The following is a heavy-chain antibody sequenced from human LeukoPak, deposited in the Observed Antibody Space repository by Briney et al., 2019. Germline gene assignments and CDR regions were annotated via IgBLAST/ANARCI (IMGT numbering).Heavy chain of an antibody. V-gene: IGHV3-30*18. CDR1: GFTFSSYG. D-gene: IGHD2-15*01. CDR3: AKTFQKGGYCGY. CDR2: ISYDGSNR. J-gene: IGHJ4*02. Sequence: PGRSLRLSCAASGFTFSSYGMHWVRQAPGKGLEWVAVISYDGSNRYYADSVKGRFTISRDNSKSTLYLQMNSLRAEDTAMYYCAKTFQKGGYCGYWGQGTLVTVSS.